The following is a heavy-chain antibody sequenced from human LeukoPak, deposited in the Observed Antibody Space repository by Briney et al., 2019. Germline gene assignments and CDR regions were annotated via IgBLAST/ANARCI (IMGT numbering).Heavy chain of an antibody. Sequence: KPGGSLRLSCAASGFTFSSYSMNWVRQAPGKGLEWVSSISRSSTYIFYRDSVKGRFTISRDNPKNSLFLQMNSLRAEDTAVYYCARDRGRGSSHNDYWGQGILVTVSS. CDR3: ARDRGRGSSHNDY. J-gene: IGHJ4*02. D-gene: IGHD2-15*01. V-gene: IGHV3-21*06. CDR1: GFTFSSYS. CDR2: ISRSSTYI.